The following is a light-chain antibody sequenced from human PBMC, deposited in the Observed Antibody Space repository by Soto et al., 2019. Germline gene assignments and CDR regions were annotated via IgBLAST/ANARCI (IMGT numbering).Light chain of an antibody. Sequence: EIVLTQSPGTLSLSPGERASLFCRASQSVRSSSLAWYQQKRGQPPRLLIYGASSRATGIPDRFSGSGSGTYFTLTISRLEPEDFAGYFCQQYGDSPDTDRWTFGQGTKVEIK. V-gene: IGKV3-20*01. CDR3: QQYGDSPDTDRWT. CDR2: GAS. J-gene: IGKJ1*01. CDR1: QSVRSSS.